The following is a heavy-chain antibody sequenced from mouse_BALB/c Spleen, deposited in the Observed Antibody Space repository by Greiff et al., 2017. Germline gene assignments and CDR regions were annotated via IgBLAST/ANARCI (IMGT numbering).Heavy chain of an antibody. CDR1: GYSFTGYN. D-gene: IGHD1-1*02. CDR3: AKGGPGAMDY. J-gene: IGHJ4*01. V-gene: IGHV1S135*01. Sequence: VQLQQSGPELVKPGASVKISCTASGYSFTGYNMYWVQQSHRKSLEWIGYIDPYNGGTSYNQKSKGKGTLTVDKSSSTAYMHLNSLTSEDSAICYCAKGGPGAMDYWGQGTSVTVSS. CDR2: IDPYNGGT.